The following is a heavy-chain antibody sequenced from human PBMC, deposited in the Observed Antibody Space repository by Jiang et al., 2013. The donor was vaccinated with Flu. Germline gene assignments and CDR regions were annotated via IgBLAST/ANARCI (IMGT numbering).Heavy chain of an antibody. Sequence: SGAEVKKPGASVKVSCKASGYTFSEYTVHWVRQAPGQRLEWMGWITGGNGDTRYSQKFQARVTLTTDTSTNTAFMELRSLRPDDTAVYYCARVPGAYYETTGSYYFDYWAREPWSPSPQ. CDR1: GYTFSEYT. CDR3: ARVPGAYYETTGSYYFDY. V-gene: IGHV1-3*01. J-gene: IGHJ4*02. CDR2: ITGGNGDT. D-gene: IGHD3-22*01.